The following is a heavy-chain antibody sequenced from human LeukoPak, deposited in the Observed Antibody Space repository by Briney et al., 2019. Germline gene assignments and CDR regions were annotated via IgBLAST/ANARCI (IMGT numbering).Heavy chain of an antibody. CDR1: GFSVSSNY. CDR2: IHSGGST. CDR3: TRGTINPFDY. J-gene: IGHJ4*02. Sequence: GGSLRLSCAASGFSVSSNYMSWVRQAPGKGLEWVSVIHSGGSTYYTDSVKGRFTISGDNSKNTLYLQMNSLRAEDTAVYYCTRGTINPFDYWGQGALVTVSS. V-gene: IGHV3-66*01.